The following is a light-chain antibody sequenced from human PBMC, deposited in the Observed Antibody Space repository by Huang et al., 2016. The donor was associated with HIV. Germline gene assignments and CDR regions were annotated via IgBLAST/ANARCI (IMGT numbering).Light chain of an antibody. V-gene: IGKV3-15*01. CDR1: QSVSSN. CDR3: QQYNNWPPVYT. J-gene: IGKJ2*01. Sequence: EIVMTQSPATLSVSPGERATLSCRASQSVSSNLAWYQQKPGQAPRLLIYGASTRATGSPARVSGSGSGTEFTLTISSLQSEDFAVYYCQQYNNWPPVYTFGQGTKLEIK. CDR2: GAS.